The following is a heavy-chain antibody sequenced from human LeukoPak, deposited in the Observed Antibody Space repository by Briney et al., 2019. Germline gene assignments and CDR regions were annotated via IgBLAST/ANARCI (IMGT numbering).Heavy chain of an antibody. CDR2: INAGNGNT. CDR3: ARKYYDSSGLYYFDY. D-gene: IGHD3-22*01. Sequence: GASVKVSCKASGYTFTSYAMHWVRQAPGQRLEWMGWINAGNGNTKYSQKFQGRVTITRDTSASTAYMELSSLRSEDTAVYYCARKYYDSSGLYYFDYWGQGTLVTVSS. CDR1: GYTFTSYA. V-gene: IGHV1-3*01. J-gene: IGHJ4*02.